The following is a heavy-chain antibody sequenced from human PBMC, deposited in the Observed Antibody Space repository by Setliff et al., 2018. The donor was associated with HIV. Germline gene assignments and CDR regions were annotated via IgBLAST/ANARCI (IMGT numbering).Heavy chain of an antibody. Sequence: GASVKVSCKASGYTFTSYAMHWVRQAPGQRLEWMGWINAGNGNTEYSQKFQGRVTITRDTSASTAYMGLSSLRSEDTAVYYCARAWSTGYSGYVAPAYWGQGTLVTVSS. CDR3: ARAWSTGYSGYVAPAY. J-gene: IGHJ4*02. CDR2: INAGNGNT. D-gene: IGHD5-12*01. V-gene: IGHV1-3*01. CDR1: GYTFTSYA.